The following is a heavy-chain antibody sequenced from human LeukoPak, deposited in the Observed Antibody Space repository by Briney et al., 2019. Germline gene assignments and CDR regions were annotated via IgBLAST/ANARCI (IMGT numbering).Heavy chain of an antibody. Sequence: GGSLRLSCAASGFTFSSYGMSWVRQAPGQGLEWVSVISGSGGSTYYADSVKGRFTISRDNSKNTLYLQMNSLRAEDTAVYYCARESSYYGSGSYYYYYYMDVWGKGTTVTISS. D-gene: IGHD3-10*01. J-gene: IGHJ6*03. CDR3: ARESSYYGSGSYYYYYYMDV. CDR1: GFTFSSYG. CDR2: ISGSGGST. V-gene: IGHV3-23*01.